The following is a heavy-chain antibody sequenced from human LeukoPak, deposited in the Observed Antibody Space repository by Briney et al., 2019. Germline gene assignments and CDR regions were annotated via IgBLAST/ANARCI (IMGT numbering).Heavy chain of an antibody. J-gene: IGHJ4*02. V-gene: IGHV3-30*02. D-gene: IGHD1-20*01. CDR1: GFSFSNHG. CDR3: VKDGDKYSWNPTNFDS. Sequence: GGSLRLSCAASGFSFSNHGIHWVRQAPGKGLEWVSLIWYDGSNKYYADSVKGRFTISRDNSKNTLDLQMNSLRAEDTAVYYCVKDGDKYSWNPTNFDSWGQGTLVTVSS. CDR2: IWYDGSNK.